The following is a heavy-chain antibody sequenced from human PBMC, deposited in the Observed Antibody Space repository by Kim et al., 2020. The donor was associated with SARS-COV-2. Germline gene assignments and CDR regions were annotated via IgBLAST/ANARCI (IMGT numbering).Heavy chain of an antibody. D-gene: IGHD6-13*01. V-gene: IGHV1-24*01. Sequence: FQGRVTITEDTSTDTAYMELSSLRSEDTAVYYCATDIAAAGTNYYYGMDVWGQGTTVTVSS. J-gene: IGHJ6*02. CDR3: ATDIAAAGTNYYYGMDV.